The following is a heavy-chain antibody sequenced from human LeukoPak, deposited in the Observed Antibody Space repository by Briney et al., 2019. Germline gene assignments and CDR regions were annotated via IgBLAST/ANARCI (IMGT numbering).Heavy chain of an antibody. D-gene: IGHD4-17*01. CDR1: GDSVSSYGAA. CDR2: TYFSSKWSS. J-gene: IGHJ5*02. CDR3: AREVYGDYVVKAWFDP. V-gene: IGHV6-1*01. Sequence: SQTLSLTCAISGDSVSSYGAAWNWIRQSPSRGLEWLGGTYFSSKWSSDYAAFVKGRITISPDTSKNQFSLKLSSVTAADTAVYYCAREVYGDYVVKAWFDPWGQGTLVTVSS.